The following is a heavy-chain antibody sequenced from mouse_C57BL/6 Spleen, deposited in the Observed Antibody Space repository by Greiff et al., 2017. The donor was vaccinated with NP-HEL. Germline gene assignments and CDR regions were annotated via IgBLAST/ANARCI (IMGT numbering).Heavy chain of an antibody. D-gene: IGHD4-1*01. CDR3: ARGTGRSHYYAMDY. Sequence: VQLQQSVAELVRPGASVKLSCTASGFNIKNTYMHWVKQRPEQGLEWIGRIDPANGNTKYAPKFPGKANITADTSSNTAYLPLSSLTSEDTAIYYCARGTGRSHYYAMDYWGQGTSVTVSS. CDR1: GFNIKNTY. CDR2: IDPANGNT. J-gene: IGHJ4*01. V-gene: IGHV14-3*01.